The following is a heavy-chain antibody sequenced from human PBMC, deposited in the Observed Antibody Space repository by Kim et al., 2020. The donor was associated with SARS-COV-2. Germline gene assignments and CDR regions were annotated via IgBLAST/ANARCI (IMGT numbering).Heavy chain of an antibody. Sequence: ASVTVSCKASGYTFTSYYIHWVRQAPGQGLEWMGIINPSGGSTTYAQKFQGRVTLTRDTSTSTVYMELSSLRSEDTAVYYCARDRYYFDYWGQGTLVTVSS. CDR2: INPSGGST. V-gene: IGHV1-46*01. J-gene: IGHJ4*02. CDR1: GYTFTSYY. CDR3: ARDRYYFDY.